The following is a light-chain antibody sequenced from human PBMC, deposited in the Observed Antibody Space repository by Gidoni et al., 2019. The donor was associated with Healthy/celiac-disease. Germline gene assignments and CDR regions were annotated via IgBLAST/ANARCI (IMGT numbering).Light chain of an antibody. Sequence: DIQMTQSPSTLSASVGDSVTITCRASQSISSWLAWYQQKPGKAPKLLIYKASSLESGVPSRFSGSGSGTEFTLTISSLQPDEFATYYCQQYNSYSKTFXXXTKVEIK. V-gene: IGKV1-5*03. CDR3: QQYNSYSKT. J-gene: IGKJ1*01. CDR1: QSISSW. CDR2: KAS.